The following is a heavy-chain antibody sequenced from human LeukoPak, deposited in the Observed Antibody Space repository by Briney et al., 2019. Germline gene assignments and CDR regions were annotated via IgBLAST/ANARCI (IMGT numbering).Heavy chain of an antibody. J-gene: IGHJ4*02. CDR1: GFDFSSSW. CDR2: IKGDGIST. CDR3: AKDHYWSIDY. D-gene: IGHD3-3*01. Sequence: GGSLRLSCAASGFDFSSSWMHWVRHAPGQGLVWVSRIKGDGISTNYADSVKGRFTISRDIAKNTLYLQMNSLRAEDTGVYYCAKDHYWSIDYWGRGTLVTVSS. V-gene: IGHV3-74*01.